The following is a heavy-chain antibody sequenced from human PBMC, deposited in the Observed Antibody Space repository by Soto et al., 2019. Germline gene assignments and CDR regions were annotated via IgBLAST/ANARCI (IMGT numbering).Heavy chain of an antibody. CDR3: ARGGLERRLDY. Sequence: EVQLVESGGGLVQPGGSLRLSCAASGFTFSSYWMHWVRQAPGKGLVWVSRITSDGSSTTYADSVKGRFTISKDNAKNTLYLQMNSLRAEDTAVYYCARGGLERRLDYWGQGTLVTVSS. CDR2: ITSDGSST. CDR1: GFTFSSYW. J-gene: IGHJ4*02. D-gene: IGHD1-1*01. V-gene: IGHV3-74*03.